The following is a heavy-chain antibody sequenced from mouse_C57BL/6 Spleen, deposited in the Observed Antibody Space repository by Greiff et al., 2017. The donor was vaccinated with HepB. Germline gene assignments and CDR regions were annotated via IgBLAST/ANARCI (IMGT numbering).Heavy chain of an antibody. J-gene: IGHJ3*01. CDR1: GYTFTSYW. CDR2: IDPSDSYT. Sequence: QVQLQQPGAELVKPGASVKLSCKASGYTFTSYWMQWVKQRPGQGLEWIGEIDPSDSYTNYNQKFKGKATLTVDTSSSTAYMQLSSLTSEDSAVYYCATLPYDGFAYWGQGTLVTVSA. V-gene: IGHV1-50*01. D-gene: IGHD2-3*01. CDR3: ATLPYDGFAY.